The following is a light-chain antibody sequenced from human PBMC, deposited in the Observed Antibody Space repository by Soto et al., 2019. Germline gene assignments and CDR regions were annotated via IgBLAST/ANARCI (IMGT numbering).Light chain of an antibody. J-gene: IGKJ1*01. CDR1: QSISGA. CDR3: QQYDNWPRP. CDR2: GAS. Sequence: EIVMTQSPATLSVSPGGRATLSCWASQSISGALAWYQQKPGQAPRLLIYGASTRATGIPARFSGSGSGTKFTLTISSLQSEDFAVYYCQQYDNWPRPFGQGTKVAIK. V-gene: IGKV3-15*01.